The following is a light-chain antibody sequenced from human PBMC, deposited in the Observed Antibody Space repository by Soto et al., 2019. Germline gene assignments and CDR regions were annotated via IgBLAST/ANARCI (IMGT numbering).Light chain of an antibody. J-gene: IGLJ3*02. CDR3: AAWADSLNGWL. Sequence: QSVLTQPPSASGAPGQRVTISCSGSSSNIGENTVNWYQQLPGTAPKILIYTDNQRPSGVPDRFSGSKSRTSASLAISGLQSEDEADYYCAAWADSLNGWLFGGGTKLTVL. CDR1: SSNIGENT. CDR2: TDN. V-gene: IGLV1-44*01.